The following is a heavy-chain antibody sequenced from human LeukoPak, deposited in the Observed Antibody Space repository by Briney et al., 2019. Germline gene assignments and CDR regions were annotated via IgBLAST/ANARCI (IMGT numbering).Heavy chain of an antibody. J-gene: IGHJ4*02. D-gene: IGHD1-26*01. Sequence: GGSLTLSCAASGFIFNNYWMHWVRQAPGKGLVWVSRLNLDGTTRDYADSVKGRFTISRDNAKNTLSLQMNSLKVDDTAVYYCARESAGSYWGWGQGTLVTVSS. V-gene: IGHV3-74*01. CDR3: ARESAGSYWG. CDR1: GFIFNNYW. CDR2: LNLDGTTR.